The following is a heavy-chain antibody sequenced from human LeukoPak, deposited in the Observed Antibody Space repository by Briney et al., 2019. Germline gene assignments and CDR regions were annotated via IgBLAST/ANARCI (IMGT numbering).Heavy chain of an antibody. CDR1: GFTLGDYN. Sequence: GGSLRLSCVASGFTLGDYNMNWVRQAPGKGLEWVSAITRSSTYMNYADSLKGRFTISRDNAKNSLYLQMNSLRAEDTAVYYCAKGTLTHGELVRFDYWGQGTLVTVSS. V-gene: IGHV3-21*04. J-gene: IGHJ4*02. CDR3: AKGTLTHGELVRFDY. CDR2: ITRSSTYM. D-gene: IGHD3-10*01.